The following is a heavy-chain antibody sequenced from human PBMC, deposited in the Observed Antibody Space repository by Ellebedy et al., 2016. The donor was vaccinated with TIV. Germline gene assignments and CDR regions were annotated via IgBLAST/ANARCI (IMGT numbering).Heavy chain of an antibody. V-gene: IGHV4-34*01. J-gene: IGHJ4*02. D-gene: IGHD3-3*01. CDR2: INHSGST. CDR3: ASTDHLESYYFDY. Sequence: MPSETLSLTCAVYGGSFSGYCWSWIRQRPGKGLEWIGEINHSGSTNYNQSLKSRVTISVDTSKNQFSLKLSSVTAADTAVYYCASTDHLESYYFDYWGQGTLVTVSS. CDR1: GGSFSGYC.